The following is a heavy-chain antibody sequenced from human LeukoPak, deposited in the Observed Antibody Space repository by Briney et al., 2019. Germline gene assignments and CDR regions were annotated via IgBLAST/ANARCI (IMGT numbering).Heavy chain of an antibody. CDR2: IREDGSER. V-gene: IGHV3-7*03. CDR1: GFTFSSYW. Sequence: GGSLRLSCAVSGFTFSSYWMTWVRQAPGKGLEWVANIREDGSERYYVDSVKGRFTASRDNAKNSLYLQMNSLRAEDTAVYYCARSHDYGDYWGQGTLVTVSS. J-gene: IGHJ4*02. CDR3: ARSHDYGDY.